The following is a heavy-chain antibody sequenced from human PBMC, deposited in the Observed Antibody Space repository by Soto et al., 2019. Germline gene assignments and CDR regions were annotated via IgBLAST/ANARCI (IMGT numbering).Heavy chain of an antibody. CDR2: INHSGSN. CDR1: GGSFSTYY. D-gene: IGHD3-9*01. V-gene: IGHV4-34*01. Sequence: SETLSLTCVVSGGSFSTYYYNWIRQSPGKGLGWIGEINHSGSNNYSPSLKSRVTMSLDTSKNQFSRKLTSVTAADTAVYYCARGGSNDWQVAFDIWGQGTMVTVSS. J-gene: IGHJ3*02. CDR3: ARGGSNDWQVAFDI.